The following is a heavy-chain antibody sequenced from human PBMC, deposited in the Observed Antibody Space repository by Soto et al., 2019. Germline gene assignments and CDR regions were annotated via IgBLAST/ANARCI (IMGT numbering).Heavy chain of an antibody. J-gene: IGHJ2*01. CDR3: TRQSQWLPPRSYWYFDL. CDR2: IRSKANSYAT. V-gene: IGHV3-73*02. Sequence: EVQLVESGGGLVQPGGSLKLSCAASGFTFSCSAMHWVRQASGKGLEWVGRIRSKANSYATAYAASVKGRFTISRDDSKNTAYLQMNSLKTEDTAVYYCTRQSQWLPPRSYWYFDLWGRGTLVTVSS. CDR1: GFTFSCSA. D-gene: IGHD3-22*01.